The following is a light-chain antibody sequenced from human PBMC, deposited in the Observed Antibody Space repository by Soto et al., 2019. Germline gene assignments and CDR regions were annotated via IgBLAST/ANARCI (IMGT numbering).Light chain of an antibody. V-gene: IGKV3-11*01. J-gene: IGKJ1*01. CDR1: QSVGSS. CDR2: AAS. CDR3: QQYGSSPPWT. Sequence: EIVLTQSPATLSLSPGERATLSCRASQSVGSSLAWYQQKLGQAPRLLIYAASDRATGIPGRFSGSGSGTDFTLIISSLEPEDFAVYYCQQYGSSPPWTFGQGTKVDIK.